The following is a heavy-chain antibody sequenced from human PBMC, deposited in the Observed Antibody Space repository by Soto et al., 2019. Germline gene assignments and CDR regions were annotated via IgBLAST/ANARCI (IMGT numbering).Heavy chain of an antibody. V-gene: IGHV4-59*01. Sequence: PSETLSLTCTVSGASISSYYWSWIRQPPGKGLEWIGYVYYSGSTNYSPPLKSRVTISVDTSKNQFSLKLSSVTPADTAVYYCARGSSWVQNWGQGTLVTVSS. D-gene: IGHD6-13*01. CDR3: ARGSSWVQN. CDR2: VYYSGST. CDR1: GASISSYY. J-gene: IGHJ4*02.